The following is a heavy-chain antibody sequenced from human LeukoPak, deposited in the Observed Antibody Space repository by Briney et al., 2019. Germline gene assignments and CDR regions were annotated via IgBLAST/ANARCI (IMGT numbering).Heavy chain of an antibody. CDR3: AKVGYYNDSSGYYLDYFDY. J-gene: IGHJ4*02. Sequence: GGSLRLSCAASGFTFSSYEMNWVRQAPGKGLEWVSYISSSGSTIYYADSVKGRFTISRDNAKNSLYLQMNSLRAEDTAVYYCAKVGYYNDSSGYYLDYFDYWGQGTLVTVSS. CDR2: ISSSGSTI. CDR1: GFTFSSYE. D-gene: IGHD3-22*01. V-gene: IGHV3-48*03.